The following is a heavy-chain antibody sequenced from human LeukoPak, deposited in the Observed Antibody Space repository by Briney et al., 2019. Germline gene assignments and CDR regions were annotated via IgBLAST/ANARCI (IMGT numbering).Heavy chain of an antibody. Sequence: GGSLRLSCAASGFSVSTSYMSWVRQAPGKGLEYVSVLYDSGDTYYAESVKGRFTISRDNSKNTVYLQMNSLRVEGTAVYYCARAAYDSGGYTANHDFWGQGTLVTVSS. CDR2: LYDSGDT. V-gene: IGHV3-53*01. J-gene: IGHJ4*02. CDR3: ARAAYDSGGYTANHDF. D-gene: IGHD3-22*01. CDR1: GFSVSTSY.